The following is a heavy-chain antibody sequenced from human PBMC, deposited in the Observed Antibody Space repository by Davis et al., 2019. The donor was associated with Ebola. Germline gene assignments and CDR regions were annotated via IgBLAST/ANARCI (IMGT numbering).Heavy chain of an antibody. D-gene: IGHD6-25*01. CDR1: GGSISSGDYY. CDR2: IYYSGST. Sequence: SETLSLTCTVSGGSISSGDYYWSWIRQPPGKGLEWIGYIYYSGSTNYNPSLKSRFTISVDTSKNQFSLKLSSVTAADTAVYYCARGAAISRFDPWGQGTLVTVSS. CDR3: ARGAAISRFDP. V-gene: IGHV4-30-4*01. J-gene: IGHJ5*02.